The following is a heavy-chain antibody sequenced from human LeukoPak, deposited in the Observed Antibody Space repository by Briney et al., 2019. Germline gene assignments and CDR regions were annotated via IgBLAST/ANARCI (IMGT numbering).Heavy chain of an antibody. J-gene: IGHJ4*02. V-gene: IGHV3-23*01. CDR2: ISPADGTI. CDR3: AKEEPFFDY. D-gene: IGHD1-14*01. CDR1: GFTFSSEA. Sequence: GGSLRLSCAVSGFTFSSEAMGWVRQPPGRGLEWVSTISPADGTIYYADSMKGRFTISRDNSKNTLYLQMNSLRAEDTAVYYCAKEEPFFDYWGQGTLVTVSS.